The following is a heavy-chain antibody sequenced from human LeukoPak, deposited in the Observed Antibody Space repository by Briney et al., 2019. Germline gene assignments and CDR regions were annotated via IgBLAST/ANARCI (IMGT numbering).Heavy chain of an antibody. Sequence: SGGSLRLSCAASGFTVSSNYMSWVRQAPGKGLEWVSVIYSGGSTYYADSVKGRFTISRDNSKNTLYLQMNILRAEDTAVYYCAGDRLSSTSYYMDVWGKGTTVTVSS. CDR3: AGDRLSSTSYYMDV. J-gene: IGHJ6*03. CDR2: IYSGGST. V-gene: IGHV3-66*02. D-gene: IGHD2-2*01. CDR1: GFTVSSNY.